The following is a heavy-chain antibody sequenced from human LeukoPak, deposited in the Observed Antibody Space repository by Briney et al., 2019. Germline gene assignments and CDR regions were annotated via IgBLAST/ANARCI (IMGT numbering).Heavy chain of an antibody. CDR2: IYHSGST. CDR1: GGSISSGGYY. V-gene: IGHV4-30-2*01. J-gene: IGHJ3*02. D-gene: IGHD6-13*01. CDR3: ASADSSSWYRAFDI. Sequence: SETLSLTCTVSGGSISSGGYYWSWIRQPPGKGLEWIGYIYHSGSTYYNPSLKSRVTISVDRSKNQFSLKLSSVTAADTAVYYCASADSSSWYRAFDIWGQGTMVTVSS.